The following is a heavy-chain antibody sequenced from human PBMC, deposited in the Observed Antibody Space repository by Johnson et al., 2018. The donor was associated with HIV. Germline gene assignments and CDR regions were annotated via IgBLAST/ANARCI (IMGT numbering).Heavy chain of an antibody. CDR2: ISEGGNSA. CDR3: AAYYDFWSGSYTSGFDI. D-gene: IGHD3-3*01. J-gene: IGHJ3*02. Sequence: VQLVESGGGLVQRGGSLRLSCAASGFTFSSYAMSWVRQAPGKGLEWVSAISEGGNSAYYTDSVKGRFTISRDNSKNTVFLQMNSLRPEDTAMYYCAAYYDFWSGSYTSGFDIWGQGTMVTVSS. CDR1: GFTFSSYA. V-gene: IGHV3-23*04.